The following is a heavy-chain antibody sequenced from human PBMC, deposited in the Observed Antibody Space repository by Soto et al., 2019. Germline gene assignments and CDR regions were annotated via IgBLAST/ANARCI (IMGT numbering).Heavy chain of an antibody. D-gene: IGHD3-3*01. J-gene: IGHJ6*02. Sequence: QVQLVQSGAEVKKPGASVKVSCKASGYTFTIYDINWVRQATGQGLEWMGWMNPNSGKTGYAQKLQGRVTMTRNNSISTGYMELSSLRSEGTAVYYCSRGWYYDFWSVGFGLTDVWGQGTTVTVSS. CDR3: SRGWYYDFWSVGFGLTDV. CDR1: GYTFTIYD. V-gene: IGHV1-8*01. CDR2: MNPNSGKT.